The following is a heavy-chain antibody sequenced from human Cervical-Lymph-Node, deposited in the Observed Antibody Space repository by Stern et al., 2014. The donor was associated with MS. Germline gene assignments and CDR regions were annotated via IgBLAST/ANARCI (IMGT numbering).Heavy chain of an antibody. CDR3: AKTLVVISNSYGLDV. J-gene: IGHJ6*02. CDR1: GFNFNSYG. V-gene: IGHV3-30*18. CDR2: ISYDGVNE. Sequence: DQLVESGGGVVQPGRSLRLSCSASGFNFNSYGIHWVRQAPVKGLEWVAVISYDGVNEHYADSVKGRFSISRDNSKNTVSLEMNSLRAEDTALYYCAKTLVVISNSYGLDVWGQGTTVTVAS. D-gene: IGHD3-22*01.